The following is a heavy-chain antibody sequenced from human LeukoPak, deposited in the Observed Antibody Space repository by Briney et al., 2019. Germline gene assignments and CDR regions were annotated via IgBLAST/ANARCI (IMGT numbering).Heavy chain of an antibody. V-gene: IGHV1-2*04. CDR3: ARGHYTNYEWDFDY. CDR2: INPNSGGT. D-gene: IGHD4-11*01. J-gene: IGHJ4*02. Sequence: ASVKVSCKASGYTFTGYYTHWVRQAPGQGLEWMGWINPNSGGTNYAQKFQGWVTMTRDTSISTAYMELSRLRSDDTAVYYCARGHYTNYEWDFDYWGQGTLVTVSS. CDR1: GYTFTGYY.